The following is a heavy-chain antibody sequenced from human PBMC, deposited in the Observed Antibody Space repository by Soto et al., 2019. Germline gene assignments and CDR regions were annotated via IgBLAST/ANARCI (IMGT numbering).Heavy chain of an antibody. CDR3: ARGLYVVVPAANVGVPNGMDV. CDR2: INHSGST. J-gene: IGHJ6*02. D-gene: IGHD2-2*01. CDR1: GGSFSGYY. Sequence: SETLSLTCAVYGGSFSGYYWSWIRQPPGKGLEWIGEINHSGSTNYNPSLKSRVTISVDTSKNQFSLKLSSVTAADTAVYYCARGLYVVVPAANVGVPNGMDVWGQGTTVTVSS. V-gene: IGHV4-34*01.